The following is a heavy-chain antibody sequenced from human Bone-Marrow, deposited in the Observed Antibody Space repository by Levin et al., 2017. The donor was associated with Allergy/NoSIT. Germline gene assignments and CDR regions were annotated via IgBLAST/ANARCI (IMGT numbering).Heavy chain of an antibody. V-gene: IGHV4-34*01. CDR1: GGSFSGYY. Sequence: GSLRLSCAVYGGSFSGYYWSWIRQPPGKGLEWIGEINHSGSTNYNPSLKSRVTISVDTSKNQFSLKLSSVTAADTAVYYCATSSYGSGMDVWGQGTTVTVSS. CDR2: INHSGST. D-gene: IGHD2-2*01. CDR3: ATSSYGSGMDV. J-gene: IGHJ6*02.